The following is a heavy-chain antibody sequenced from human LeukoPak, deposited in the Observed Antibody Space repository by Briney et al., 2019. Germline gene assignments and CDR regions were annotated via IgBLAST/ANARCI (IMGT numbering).Heavy chain of an antibody. V-gene: IGHV1-2*02. J-gene: IGHJ4*02. D-gene: IGHD3-10*01. CDR3: ARDQNYYGSGSHYNVDY. CDR1: AYTFTDYY. Sequence: GASVKVSFTATAYTFTDYYIHWVRQAPGQGLEWMGWINPKNGGTDYAQNFQGRVTMTRDTYISTAYMELSRLRSDDTAVYYCARDQNYYGSGSHYNVDYWGRGTLVT. CDR2: INPKNGGT.